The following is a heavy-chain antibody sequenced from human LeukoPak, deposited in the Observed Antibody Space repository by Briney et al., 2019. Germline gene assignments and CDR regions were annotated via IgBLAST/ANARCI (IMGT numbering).Heavy chain of an antibody. V-gene: IGHV4-4*02. CDR2: IYHTGST. Sequence: SGTLSLTCAVSGVSISSSNWWNWVRQPPGKGLEWIGEIYHTGSTNYNPSLKSRVTISVDTSKNQFSLKLSSVTAADTAVYYCARGSDYDSSGYYYSHFVDFWGQGTPVTVSS. CDR1: GVSISSSNW. J-gene: IGHJ4*02. D-gene: IGHD3-22*01. CDR3: ARGSDYDSSGYYYSHFVDF.